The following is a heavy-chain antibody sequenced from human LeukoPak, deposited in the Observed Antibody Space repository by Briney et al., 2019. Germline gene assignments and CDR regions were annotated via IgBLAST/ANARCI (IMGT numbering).Heavy chain of an antibody. CDR3: AKEKFGELIYGMDV. CDR1: GFTFSSYG. J-gene: IGHJ6*02. D-gene: IGHD3-10*01. Sequence: GGSLRLSCVASGFTFSSYGMQWVRQAPGKGLEWVAVISYDGSKKFHADSVKGRFTISRDNSKDTLYLQMNSLRAEDTALYYCAKEKFGELIYGMDVWGRGTTVTVSS. CDR2: ISYDGSKK. V-gene: IGHV3-30*18.